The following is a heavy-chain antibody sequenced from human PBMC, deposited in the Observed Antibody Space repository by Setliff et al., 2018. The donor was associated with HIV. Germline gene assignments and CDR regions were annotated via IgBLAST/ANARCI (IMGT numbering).Heavy chain of an antibody. V-gene: IGHV1-18*01. CDR1: GYTFMNYG. D-gene: IGHD3-10*01. CDR3: ARDRPHQHYFELYSFYYMEL. Sequence: ASVKVSCKASGYTFMNYGLSWVRQAPGQGLEWMGWISAYDDNTYYVQKFQGRVTMTTDTSTKTAFLELRKLRSDDTAVYFCARDRPHQHYFELYSFYYMELWGKGTTVTVSS. CDR2: ISAYDDNT. J-gene: IGHJ6*03.